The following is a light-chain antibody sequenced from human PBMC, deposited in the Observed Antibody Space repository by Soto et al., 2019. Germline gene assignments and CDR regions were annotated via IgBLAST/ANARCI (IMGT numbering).Light chain of an antibody. J-gene: IGLJ2*01. CDR3: QSYDSRLSGSGV. CDR1: SSNIGAGYD. V-gene: IGLV1-40*01. CDR2: GNS. Sequence: QSVLTQPPSVSGAPGQRVTISCTGSSSNIGAGYDVPWYQQLPGTAPKLLIYGNSNRPSGVPDRFSGSKSGTSASLAITGLQVEYEDDYYCQSYDSRLSGSGVFGGGTKVTVL.